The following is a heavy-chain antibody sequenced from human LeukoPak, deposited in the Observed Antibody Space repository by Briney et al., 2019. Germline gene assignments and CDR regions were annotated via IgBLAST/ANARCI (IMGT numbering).Heavy chain of an antibody. Sequence: GGSLRLSCAASGFMLSTYGMHWVRQAPGKGLEWVSSSSGSGDSTHYADSVKGRFTISRDNSKNTLYLQMNSLRAEDTAVYYCAKDSLNWFGESISWGQGTLVTVSS. D-gene: IGHD3-10*01. CDR3: AKDSLNWFGESIS. CDR1: GFMLSTYG. V-gene: IGHV3-23*01. J-gene: IGHJ5*02. CDR2: SSGSGDST.